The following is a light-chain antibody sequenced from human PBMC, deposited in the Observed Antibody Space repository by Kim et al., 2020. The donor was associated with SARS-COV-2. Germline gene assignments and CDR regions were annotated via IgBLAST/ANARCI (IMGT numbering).Light chain of an antibody. CDR1: QSVLYSSNNKNY. J-gene: IGKJ4*01. Sequence: DIVMTQSPDSLAVSLGERAIINCKSSQSVLYSSNNKNYLAWYQQKPGQPPKLLIYWASTRESGVPDRFSGSGSGTDFTLTISSLQAEDVAVYYCQQYYSTPLTFGGGTKLEI. V-gene: IGKV4-1*01. CDR3: QQYYSTPLT. CDR2: WAS.